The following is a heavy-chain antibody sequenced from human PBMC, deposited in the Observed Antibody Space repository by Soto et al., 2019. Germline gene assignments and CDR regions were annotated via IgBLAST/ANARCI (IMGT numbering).Heavy chain of an antibody. Sequence: PSETLSLTCSVSGGSISSYDWSWIRQHPGKGLEWIGYIYYSGSTNYNPSLKSRVTISVDTSKNQFSLKLSSVTAADTAVYYCARVAQNSSHWYVGYRAQGTLGYRLL. CDR2: IYYSGST. D-gene: IGHD6-13*01. V-gene: IGHV4-59*01. CDR1: GGSISSYD. J-gene: IGHJ4*02. CDR3: ARVAQNSSHWYVGY.